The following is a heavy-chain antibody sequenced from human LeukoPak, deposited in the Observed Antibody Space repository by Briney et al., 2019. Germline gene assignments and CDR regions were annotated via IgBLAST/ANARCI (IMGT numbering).Heavy chain of an antibody. CDR1: GYTFTGYY. V-gene: IGHV1-2*04. J-gene: IGHJ5*02. Sequence: ASVKVSCKASGYTFTGYYMHWVRQAPGQGLEWMGWINPNSGGTNYAQKFQGWVTMTRDTSISTAYMELSRLRSDDTAVYYCAREIAVKRYNWFDPWGQGTLVTVSS. CDR2: INPNSGGT. D-gene: IGHD6-19*01. CDR3: AREIAVKRYNWFDP.